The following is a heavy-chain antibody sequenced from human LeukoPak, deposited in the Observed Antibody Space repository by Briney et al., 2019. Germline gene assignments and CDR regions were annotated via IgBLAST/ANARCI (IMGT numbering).Heavy chain of an antibody. D-gene: IGHD5-12*01. CDR3: ARIVATILGNWFDP. J-gene: IGHJ5*02. V-gene: IGHV3-66*02. CDR2: IYSGGST. CDR1: GFTVSSNY. Sequence: PGGSLRLSCAASGFTVSSNYMSWVRRAPGKGLEWVSVIYSGGSTYYADSVKGRFTISRDNSKNTLYLQMNSLRAEDTAVYYCARIVATILGNWFDPWGQGTLVTVSS.